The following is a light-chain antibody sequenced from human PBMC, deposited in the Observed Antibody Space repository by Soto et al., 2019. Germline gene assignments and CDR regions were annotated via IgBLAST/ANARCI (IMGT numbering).Light chain of an antibody. CDR3: QQYDSSPPT. J-gene: IGKJ4*01. V-gene: IGKV3-20*01. CDR1: QSVSENF. CDR2: GAS. Sequence: EIVLTQSPGTLSLSPGERATLSCRASQSVSENFLAWYQQKPGQAPRLLINGASSRATGIPDRFSGSGSGTDFSLTIDRLEPEAFAVYFWQQYDSSPPTFGEGTKVAIK.